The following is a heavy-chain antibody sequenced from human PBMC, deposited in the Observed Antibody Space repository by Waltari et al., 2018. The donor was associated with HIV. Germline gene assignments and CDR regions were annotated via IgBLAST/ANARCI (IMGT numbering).Heavy chain of an antibody. V-gene: IGHV1-8*01. CDR3: ATQVTVYGGLDV. CDR1: GYSFISND. Sequence: HLEQSGAEVKRPGASVKVSCKASGYSFISNDITWVRQDPGQGLELMGWMDRGSGKTDHAPEFQGRVSMPRATSINTAYMEMYSRTSDDTAVYYCATQVTVYGGLDVWGPGTTVTVSS. D-gene: IGHD2-21*02. CDR2: MDRGSGKT. J-gene: IGHJ6*02.